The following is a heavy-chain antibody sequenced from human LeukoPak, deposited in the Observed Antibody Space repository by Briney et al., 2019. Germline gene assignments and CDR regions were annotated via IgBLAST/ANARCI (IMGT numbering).Heavy chain of an antibody. V-gene: IGHV3-33*08. CDR1: RFTFSTYG. D-gene: IGHD2-2*01. CDR2: IWYGGSNK. Sequence: GGSLRLSCAASRFTFSTYGMHWVRQAPGKGLGWVAVIWYGGSNKYYADSVKGRFTISRDNSKNTLYLQMNSLRAEDTAVYYCARDRNIVVVPALDAFDIWGQGTMVTVSS. CDR3: ARDRNIVVVPALDAFDI. J-gene: IGHJ3*02.